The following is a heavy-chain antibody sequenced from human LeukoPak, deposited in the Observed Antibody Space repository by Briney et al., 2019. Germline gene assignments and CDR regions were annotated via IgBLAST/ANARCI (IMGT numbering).Heavy chain of an antibody. D-gene: IGHD6-19*01. CDR1: GFTFSSYG. J-gene: IGHJ4*02. V-gene: IGHV3-30*02. CDR2: IRSDVSDK. CDR3: AKSQVTGWYDFDY. Sequence: PGGSLRLSCAASGFTFSSYGMNWVRQAPGKGLEWVASIRSDVSDKKYADSVKGQFTISRDNSKSTLNLQMNSLRPEDTAVYYCAKSQVTGWYDFDYWGQGTLVIVSS.